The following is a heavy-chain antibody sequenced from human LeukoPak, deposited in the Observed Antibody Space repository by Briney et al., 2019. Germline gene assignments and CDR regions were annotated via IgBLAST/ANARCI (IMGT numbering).Heavy chain of an antibody. J-gene: IGHJ6*03. V-gene: IGHV1-18*01. CDR2: ISAYNGNK. D-gene: IGHD6-19*01. CDR3: AGDEYSSGWYAYFHYYYYYMDV. Sequence: ASVKVSCKASGYTFTSYGISWVRQAPGQELEWMGWISAYNGNKNYAQKLQGRVTMTTDTSTSTAYMELRSLRSDDTAVYYCAGDEYSSGWYAYFHYYYYYMDVWGKRTTVTVSS. CDR1: GYTFTSYG.